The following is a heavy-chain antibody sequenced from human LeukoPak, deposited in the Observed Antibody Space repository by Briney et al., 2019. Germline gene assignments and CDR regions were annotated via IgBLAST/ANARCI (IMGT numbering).Heavy chain of an antibody. Sequence: GGSLRLSCAASGFTFSNYGMTWVRQAPGKGLEWVSTINSGSSTYYAESVKGRFTISRDNSKNTVYLQMDSLRAEDTAVYYCAKPRACGGSCSGAYYFDYWGQGTLVTVSS. CDR1: GFTFSNYG. CDR2: INSGSST. CDR3: AKPRACGGSCSGAYYFDY. J-gene: IGHJ4*02. V-gene: IGHV3-23*01. D-gene: IGHD2-15*01.